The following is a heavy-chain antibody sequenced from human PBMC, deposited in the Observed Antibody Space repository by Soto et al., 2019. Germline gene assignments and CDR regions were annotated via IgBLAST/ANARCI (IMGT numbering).Heavy chain of an antibody. CDR3: AHSIGDGYNPNFDY. CDR2: IYWDDDK. V-gene: IGHV2-5*02. D-gene: IGHD5-12*01. J-gene: IGHJ4*02. CDR1: GFSLSTSGVG. Sequence: QITLKESGPTLVKPTQTLTLTCTFSGFSLSTSGVGVGWIRQPPGKALEWLALIYWDDDKRYSQSLKSRRTIXMXTXXNQVVLTMTTMDPVDRATYYCAHSIGDGYNPNFDYWGQGTLVTVSS.